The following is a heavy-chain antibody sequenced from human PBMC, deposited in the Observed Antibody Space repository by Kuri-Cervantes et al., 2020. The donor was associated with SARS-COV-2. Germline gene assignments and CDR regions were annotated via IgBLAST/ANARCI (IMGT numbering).Heavy chain of an antibody. CDR2: ISSSGSTI. D-gene: IGHD2-15*01. J-gene: IGHJ5*02. CDR3: ARDLSYCSGGSCFRGGWFDP. CDR1: GFTSSDYY. Sequence: LSLTCAASGFTSSDYYMSWIRQAPGKGLEWVSYISSSGSTIYYADSVKGRFTISRDNAKNSLYLQMNSLRAEDTAVYYCARDLSYCSGGSCFRGGWFDPWGQGTLVTVSS. V-gene: IGHV3-11*01.